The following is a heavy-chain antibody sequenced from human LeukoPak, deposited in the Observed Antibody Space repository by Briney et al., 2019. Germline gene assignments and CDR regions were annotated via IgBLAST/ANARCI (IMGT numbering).Heavy chain of an antibody. Sequence: GGSLRLSCAASGFTFSSYNMNWVRQAPGMGLEWVSYISNSGSSIYYAGSVEGRFTISRDNAKNSLYLQMNSLRAEDTAVYYCARAPGSSSSWSYFDFWGQGTLVTVSS. D-gene: IGHD6-13*01. CDR1: GFTFSSYN. CDR2: ISNSGSSI. J-gene: IGHJ4*02. CDR3: ARAPGSSSSWSYFDF. V-gene: IGHV3-48*04.